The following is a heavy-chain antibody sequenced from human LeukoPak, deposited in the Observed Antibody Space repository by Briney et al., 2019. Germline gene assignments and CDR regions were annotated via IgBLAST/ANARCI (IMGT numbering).Heavy chain of an antibody. V-gene: IGHV1-24*01. CDR1: GYTLTELS. CDR2: FDPEDGET. D-gene: IGHD1-7*01. Sequence: ASVKVSCKVSGYTLTELSMHWVRQAPGKGLEWMGGFDPEDGETIYAQKFQGRVTMTEDTSTDTAYMELSSLRSEDTAVYYCVALAGHNWNFLVDYWGQGTLVTVSS. CDR3: VALAGHNWNFLVDY. J-gene: IGHJ4*02.